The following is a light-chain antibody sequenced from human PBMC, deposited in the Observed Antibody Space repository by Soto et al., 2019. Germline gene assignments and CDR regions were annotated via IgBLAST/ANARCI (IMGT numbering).Light chain of an antibody. J-gene: IGLJ1*01. V-gene: IGLV1-40*01. Sequence: QSVLTQPPSVSGAPGQRVTISCTGSSSNIGAGFDVHWYQQLPGTAPKLLIYRNYNRPSWVPDRFSVSKSGTSASLAITGLQAEDEAEYYCQSYDSSPVFGTGTKLTVL. CDR1: SSNIGAGFD. CDR3: QSYDSSPV. CDR2: RNY.